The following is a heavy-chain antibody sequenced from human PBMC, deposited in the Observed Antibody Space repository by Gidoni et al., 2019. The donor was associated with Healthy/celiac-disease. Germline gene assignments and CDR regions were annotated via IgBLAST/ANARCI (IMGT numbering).Heavy chain of an antibody. J-gene: IGHJ5*02. D-gene: IGHD3-3*01. V-gene: IGHV1-3*01. CDR2: INAGNGNT. CDR1: GYTFTSYA. Sequence: QVQLVQSGAEVKKPGASVKVSCKASGYTFTSYAMHWVRQAPGQRLEWMGWINAGNGNTKYSQKFQGRVTITRDTSASTAYMELSSLRSEDTTVYYCAREGWGVLRFLESTNNWFDPWGQGTLVTVSS. CDR3: AREGWGVLRFLESTNNWFDP.